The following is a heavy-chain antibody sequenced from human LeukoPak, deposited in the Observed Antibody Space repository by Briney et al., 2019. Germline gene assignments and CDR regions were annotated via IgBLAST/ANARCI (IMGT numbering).Heavy chain of an antibody. J-gene: IGHJ4*02. Sequence: GESLKISCKGSGYSFTSYWIGWVRQMPGKGLEWMGIIYPGDSDTRYSPSFQGQVTISADKSISTAYLQWSSLKASDTAMYYCARLRGSGYDFGPFDYRGQGTLVTVSS. CDR1: GYSFTSYW. CDR2: IYPGDSDT. V-gene: IGHV5-51*01. D-gene: IGHD5-12*01. CDR3: ARLRGSGYDFGPFDY.